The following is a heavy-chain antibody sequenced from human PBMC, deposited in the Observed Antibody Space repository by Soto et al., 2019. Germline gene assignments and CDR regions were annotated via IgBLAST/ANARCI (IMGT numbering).Heavy chain of an antibody. CDR2: IDPNDSQT. J-gene: IGHJ4*02. D-gene: IGHD6-13*01. Sequence: PGESLKISCQASGCSFSSSWIGWVRQMPGKGLEWMGIIDPNDSQTIYSPSFQCQVTISADKSIDTAYLQWSSLKTSDTAMYYCARHAGNSWKGDYFDYWGQGALVTVSS. V-gene: IGHV5-51*01. CDR3: ARHAGNSWKGDYFDY. CDR1: GCSFSSSW.